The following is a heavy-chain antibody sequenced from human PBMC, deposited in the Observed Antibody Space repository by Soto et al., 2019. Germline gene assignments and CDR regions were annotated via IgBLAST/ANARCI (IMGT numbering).Heavy chain of an antibody. CDR3: ARAPRGNYGYPSYFDY. Sequence: PSETLSLTCTVSGGFISSYYWSWIRQPPWKGLEWIGYIYYSGSTNYNPSLKSRVTISVDTSKNQFSLKLSSVTAADTAVYYCARAPRGNYGYPSYFDYWGQGTLVTVSS. J-gene: IGHJ4*02. CDR2: IYYSGST. V-gene: IGHV4-59*01. D-gene: IGHD3-10*01. CDR1: GGFISSYY.